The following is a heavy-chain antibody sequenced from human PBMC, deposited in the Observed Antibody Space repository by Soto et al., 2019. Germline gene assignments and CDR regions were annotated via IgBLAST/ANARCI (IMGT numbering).Heavy chain of an antibody. CDR3: ASRLDSGYSYGPFDY. D-gene: IGHD5-18*01. CDR1: GFPFSHYW. J-gene: IGHJ4*02. Sequence: GGSLRLSCGASGFPFSHYWMSWVRQAPGQGLEWVANIKQDGSEKYYVVSVKGRFTISRENAKNSLYLQMNSLRADDTAVYYCASRLDSGYSYGPFDYWGQGTLVTVSS. CDR2: IKQDGSEK. V-gene: IGHV3-7*01.